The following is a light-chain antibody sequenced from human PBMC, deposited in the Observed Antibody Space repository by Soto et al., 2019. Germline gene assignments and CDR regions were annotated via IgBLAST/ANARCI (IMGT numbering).Light chain of an antibody. CDR2: DAS. Sequence: DIQMTQSPSTLSASVGDRVTITCRASQSISSWLAWYQQKPGKAPKLLIYDASSLESGVPSRFSGSGSGTEFTLTISSLEPEDFAVYYCQQRNIWPQVRFGKGTRLQ. CDR3: QQRNIWPQVR. V-gene: IGKV1-5*01. CDR1: QSISSW. J-gene: IGKJ5*01.